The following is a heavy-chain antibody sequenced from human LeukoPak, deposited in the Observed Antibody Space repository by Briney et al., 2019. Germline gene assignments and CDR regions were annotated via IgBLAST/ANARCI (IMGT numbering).Heavy chain of an antibody. V-gene: IGHV4-59*12. D-gene: IGHD3-10*01. Sequence: SETLSLTCTVSGGSISSYYWSWIRQPPGKGLEWIGYIYHSGSTYYNPSLKSRVTISVDRSKNQFSLKLSSVTAADTAVYYCARVFFYYGSGPTGGAFDIWGQGTMVTVSS. CDR3: ARVFFYYGSGPTGGAFDI. CDR2: IYHSGST. CDR1: GGSISSYY. J-gene: IGHJ3*02.